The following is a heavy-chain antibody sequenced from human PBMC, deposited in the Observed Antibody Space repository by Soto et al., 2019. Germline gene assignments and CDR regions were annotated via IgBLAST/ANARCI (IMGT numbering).Heavy chain of an antibody. V-gene: IGHV3-23*01. Sequence: EVQLLESGGGLVQPGGSLRLSCAASGFTFSSYAMNWVRQAPGKGLEWVSTISDSGDSTYYADSVKGRFAISRDNSKNTLYLQMNSLSAEDTAVYYCATLTTIWFGELETFDYWGQGTLVTVSS. J-gene: IGHJ4*02. CDR2: ISDSGDST. CDR3: ATLTTIWFGELETFDY. CDR1: GFTFSSYA. D-gene: IGHD3-10*01.